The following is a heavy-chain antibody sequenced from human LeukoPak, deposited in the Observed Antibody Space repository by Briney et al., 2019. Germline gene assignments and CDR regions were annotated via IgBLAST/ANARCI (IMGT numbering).Heavy chain of an antibody. D-gene: IGHD6-19*01. V-gene: IGHV1-8*03. CDR2: MNPKSGNT. CDR1: GYTFFSHD. J-gene: IGHJ3*02. CDR3: ARDTSGQTRADDAFDI. Sequence: ASVKVSCEASGYTFFSHDINWVRQATGQGLEWMGWMNPKSGNTGCAQKFQARITISRDTSRNTAYMELNSLISEDTAVYFCARDTSGQTRADDAFDIWGQGTMVTVSS.